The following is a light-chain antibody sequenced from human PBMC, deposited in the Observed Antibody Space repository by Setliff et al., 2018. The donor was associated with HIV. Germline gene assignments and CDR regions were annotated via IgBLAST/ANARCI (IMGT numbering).Light chain of an antibody. CDR1: ALPRKY. CDR2: KDT. Sequence: SYELRQPPSVSVSPGQTARITCSGEALPRKYSYWFQQKTGQAPVMVIYKDTERPSVIPARFSGSTSGTTVTLTISGVQAEDEADYYCLSAHNSSTYRVIFGGGTTVTVL. J-gene: IGLJ2*01. CDR3: LSAHNSSTYRVI. V-gene: IGLV3-16*01.